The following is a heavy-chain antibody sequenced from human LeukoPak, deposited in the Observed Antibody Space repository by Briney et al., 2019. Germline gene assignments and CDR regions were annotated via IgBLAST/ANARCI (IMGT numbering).Heavy chain of an antibody. CDR2: INPSGGST. V-gene: IGHV1-46*01. Sequence: ASVKVSCKASGYTFTSYYMHWVRQAPGQGLEWMGIINPSGGSTSYAQKFQGRVTMARDTSTSTVYMELSSLRSEDTAVYYCARAPYGEGSWFDPWGQGTLVTVSS. CDR1: GYTFTSYY. CDR3: ARAPYGEGSWFDP. D-gene: IGHD4-17*01. J-gene: IGHJ5*02.